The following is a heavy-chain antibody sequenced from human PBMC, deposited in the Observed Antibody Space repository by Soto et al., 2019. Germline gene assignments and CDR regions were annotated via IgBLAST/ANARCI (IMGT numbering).Heavy chain of an antibody. CDR1: GYDFTNYW. V-gene: IGHV5-10-1*01. CDR3: ATPSPYYDFWSGYSPNYYYGMDV. CDR2: IDPSDSYI. Sequence: GESLKISCTGYGYDFTNYWINWVRQLPGKGLEWMGRIDPSDSYISYSPSFEGHVTISADKSISTAYLQWSSLKASDTAMYYCATPSPYYDFWSGYSPNYYYGMDVWGQGTTVTVSS. J-gene: IGHJ6*02. D-gene: IGHD3-3*01.